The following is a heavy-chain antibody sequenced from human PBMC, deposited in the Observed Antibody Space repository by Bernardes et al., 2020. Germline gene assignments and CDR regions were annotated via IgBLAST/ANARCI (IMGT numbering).Heavy chain of an antibody. J-gene: IGHJ6*02. CDR2: IIPIFGTA. CDR1: GGTFSSYA. CDR3: ARGYSSSSMNYYGMDV. V-gene: IGHV1-69*13. D-gene: IGHD6-6*01. Sequence: SVKVSCKASGGTFSSYAISWVRQAPGQGLEWMGGIIPIFGTANYAQKFQGRVTITADESTSTAYMELSSLRSEDTAVYYCARGYSSSSMNYYGMDVWGQGTTVTVSS.